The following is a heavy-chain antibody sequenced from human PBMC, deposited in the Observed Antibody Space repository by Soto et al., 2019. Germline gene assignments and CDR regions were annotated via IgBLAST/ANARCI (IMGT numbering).Heavy chain of an antibody. Sequence: SETLSLTCAVSGYSISSGYYWGWIRQPPGKGLEWIGSIYHSGSTYYNPSLKSRVTISVDTSKNQFSLKLSSVTAADTAVYYCAREGYCSSTSCAYYYYGMDVWGQGTPVTVSS. CDR1: GYSISSGYY. D-gene: IGHD2-2*01. J-gene: IGHJ6*02. CDR3: AREGYCSSTSCAYYYYGMDV. V-gene: IGHV4-38-2*02. CDR2: IYHSGST.